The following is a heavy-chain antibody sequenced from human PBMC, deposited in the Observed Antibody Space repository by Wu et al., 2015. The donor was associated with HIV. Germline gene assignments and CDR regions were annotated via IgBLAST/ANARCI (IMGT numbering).Heavy chain of an antibody. V-gene: IGHV1-69*13. D-gene: IGHD2-15*01. CDR2: IIPIFGTT. CDR1: GGTFSNYA. J-gene: IGHJ3*02. Sequence: QVLLEQSGAEVKKPGSSVRVSCKASGGTFSNYAITWVRQAPGQGLEWMGRIIPIFGTTNYAQKFQGRVTIRADESTSTAYMELSSLRSQDTAVYYCARSGSDEVGDGFDIWGQGTKVTVSS. CDR3: ARSGSDEVGDGFDI.